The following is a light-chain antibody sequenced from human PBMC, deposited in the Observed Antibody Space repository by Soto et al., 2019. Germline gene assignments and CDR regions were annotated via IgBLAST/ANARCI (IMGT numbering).Light chain of an antibody. CDR3: SSYAGSNNLV. J-gene: IGLJ2*01. CDR2: EVI. V-gene: IGLV2-8*01. Sequence: QSALTQPPSASGSPGQSVTISCTGTSSDVGGYNYFSWYQHHPGKAPKLMIYEVIRRPSGVPDRFSGSKSGNTASLTVSGLQAEDEADYYCSSYAGSNNLVFGGGTQLTVL. CDR1: SSDVGGYNY.